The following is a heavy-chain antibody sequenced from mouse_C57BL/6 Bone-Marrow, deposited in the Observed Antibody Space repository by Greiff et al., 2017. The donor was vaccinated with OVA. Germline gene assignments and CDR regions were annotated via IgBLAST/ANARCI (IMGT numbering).Heavy chain of an antibody. D-gene: IGHD1-1*01. J-gene: IGHJ3*01. CDR1: GFTFSSYT. CDR2: ISGGGGNT. CDR3: ARQIITTIVN. Sequence: EVKVVESGGGLVKPGGSLKLSCAASGFTFSSYTMSWVRQTPEKRLEWVATISGGGGNTYYPDSVKGRFTISRDNAKNTLYLQMSSLRSEDTALYYCARQIITTIVNWGQGTLVTVSA. V-gene: IGHV5-9*01.